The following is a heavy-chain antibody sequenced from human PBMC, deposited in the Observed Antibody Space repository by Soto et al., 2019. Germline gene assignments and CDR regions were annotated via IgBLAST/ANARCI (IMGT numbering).Heavy chain of an antibody. CDR2: INHSGST. D-gene: IGHD3-10*01. Sequence: SETLSLTCAVYGGSFSGYYWSWIRQPPGKGLEWIGEINHSGSTNYNPSRKSRDTISVDTSKNQFSLKLSSVTAADTAVYYCARRTMVRGAFDYWGQGTLVTVSS. CDR1: GGSFSGYY. CDR3: ARRTMVRGAFDY. V-gene: IGHV4-34*01. J-gene: IGHJ4*02.